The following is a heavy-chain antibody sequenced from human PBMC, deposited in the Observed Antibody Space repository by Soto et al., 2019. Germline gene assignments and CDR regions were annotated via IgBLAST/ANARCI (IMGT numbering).Heavy chain of an antibody. CDR1: AYAFTRYG. CDR3: ANMGYSYCPLTY. Sequence: SVKVACTACAYAFTRYGISWVRQAPGQGLEWMGWISAYNGNTNYAQKIQGRVTMTTDTSTSTAYMELRSLRSDYTAVYYCANMGYSYCPLTYWGQGTLVTVSS. CDR2: ISAYNGNT. J-gene: IGHJ4*02. V-gene: IGHV1-18*04. D-gene: IGHD5-18*01.